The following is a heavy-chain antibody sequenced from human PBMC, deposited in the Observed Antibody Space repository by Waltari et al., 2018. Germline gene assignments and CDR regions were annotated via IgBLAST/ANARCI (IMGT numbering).Heavy chain of an antibody. D-gene: IGHD2-21*01. CDR1: GGTFSSYA. CDR3: AREEGGIFPMGGAADY. V-gene: IGHV1-69*13. Sequence: QVQLVQSGAEVKKPGSSVKVSCKASGGTFSSYAISWVRQAPGQGLEWMGGSIPMFGTANYAQKFQGRVTMTADESTSTAYMELSSLRSEDTAVYYCAREEGGIFPMGGAADYWGQGTLVTVSS. CDR2: SIPMFGTA. J-gene: IGHJ4*02.